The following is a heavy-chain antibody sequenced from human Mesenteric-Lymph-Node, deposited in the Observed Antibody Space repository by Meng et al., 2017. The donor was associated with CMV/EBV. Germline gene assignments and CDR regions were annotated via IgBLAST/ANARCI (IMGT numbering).Heavy chain of an antibody. CDR1: DGSFTTDY. J-gene: IGHJ4*02. V-gene: IGHV4-34*01. D-gene: IGHD3-10*01. CDR2: INHRRAT. CDR3: ARATVFVRGVRRTEDY. Sequence: DGSFTTDYWSWIRQTPGTGLEWIGEINHRRATKDNPSLKSRLTMSVDTSKSQFSLKLSSVTAADTAVYYCARATVFVRGVRRTEDYWGQGTLVTVSS.